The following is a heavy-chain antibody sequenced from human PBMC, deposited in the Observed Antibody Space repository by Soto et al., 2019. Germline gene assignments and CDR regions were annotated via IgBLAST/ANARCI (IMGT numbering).Heavy chain of an antibody. CDR1: GGTFSSYA. CDR2: IIPIFGTA. D-gene: IGHD2-15*01. V-gene: IGHV1-69*01. J-gene: IGHJ4*02. CDR3: ARVAGPGYCSGGSCYYFDY. Sequence: QVQLVQSGAEVKKPGSSVKVSCKASGGTFSSYAISWVRQAPGQGLEWMGGIIPIFGTANYAQKFQGRVTITADESTSTAYMELSSLRTEDTAVYYCARVAGPGYCSGGSCYYFDYWGQGTLVTVSS.